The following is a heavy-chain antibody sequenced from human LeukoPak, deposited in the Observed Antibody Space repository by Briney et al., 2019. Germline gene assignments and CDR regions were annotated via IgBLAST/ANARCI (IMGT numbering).Heavy chain of an antibody. V-gene: IGHV3-30-3*01. CDR3: GKGPGYSVYDNLPHH. CDR1: GFTFSSYA. CDR2: ISYDGSNK. D-gene: IGHD5/OR15-5a*01. Sequence: PGGSLRLSCAASGFTFSSYAMHWVRQAPGKGLEWVAVISYDGSNKYYADSVKGRFTISRDNSKNTLILHMNSLRAEDTAVYYCGKGPGYSVYDNLPHHWGQGTLVTVSS. J-gene: IGHJ5*02.